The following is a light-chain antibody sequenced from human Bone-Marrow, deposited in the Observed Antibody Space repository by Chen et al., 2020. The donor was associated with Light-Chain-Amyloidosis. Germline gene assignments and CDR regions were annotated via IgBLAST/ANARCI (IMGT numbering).Light chain of an antibody. V-gene: IGKV3-20*01. CDR3: QQYGTSPHT. CDR2: GSS. CDR1: QTISSNY. Sequence: EIVLTQSPGTLSLSPGEGANLSCRASQTISSNYLTWYQQKFGQAPRLLIYGSSSRATGIPDRFTGSGSGTDFTLTFNRLEPEDFAMYYCQQYGTSPHTFGGGTKVGIK. J-gene: IGKJ4*01.